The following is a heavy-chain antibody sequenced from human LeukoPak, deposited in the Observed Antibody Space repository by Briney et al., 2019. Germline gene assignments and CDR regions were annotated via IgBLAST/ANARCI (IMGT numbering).Heavy chain of an antibody. CDR3: AAEFSNEQWLDWDY. CDR2: IYISVST. V-gene: IGHV4-59*01. D-gene: IGHD6-19*01. CDR1: AYTFTNYY. Sequence: SASLSLTCNVSAYTFTNYYLPWIQQPPGKGLEWIGHIYISVSTKYNSSQKSRVTISVYMCTQQFSLKLSSVTAADTAVYYCAAEFSNEQWLDWDYWGQGTLVTVSS. J-gene: IGHJ4*02.